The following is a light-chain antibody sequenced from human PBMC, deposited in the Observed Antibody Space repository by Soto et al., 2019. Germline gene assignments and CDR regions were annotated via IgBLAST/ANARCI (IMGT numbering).Light chain of an antibody. CDR3: VSYTSSSTPYV. Sequence: QSALTQPASVSGSPGQSITISCTGSSSDIGHYNFVSWYQQHPGKAPKLMIYDVNNRPSGVSNRFSGSKSGNTASLIISGLQAEDEADYFCVSYTSSSTPYVFGAGTKLTVL. V-gene: IGLV2-14*01. CDR2: DVN. CDR1: SSDIGHYNF. J-gene: IGLJ1*01.